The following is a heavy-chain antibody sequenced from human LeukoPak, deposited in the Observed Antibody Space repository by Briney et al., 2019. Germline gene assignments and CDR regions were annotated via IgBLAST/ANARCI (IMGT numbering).Heavy chain of an antibody. CDR3: ARAEVAFDI. CDR2: INHSGST. Sequence: SETLSLTCAVYGGSFSGYYWSWIRQPPGKGLEWIGEINHSGSTNYNPSLKSRVTISVDTSKNQFSLKLSSVAAADTAVYYCARAEVAFDIWGQGAIVTVSS. J-gene: IGHJ3*02. V-gene: IGHV4-34*01. CDR1: GGSFSGYY.